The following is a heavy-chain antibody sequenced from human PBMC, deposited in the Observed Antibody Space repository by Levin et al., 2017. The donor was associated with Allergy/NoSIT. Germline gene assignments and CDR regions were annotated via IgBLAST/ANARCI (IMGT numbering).Heavy chain of an antibody. J-gene: IGHJ4*02. Sequence: GGSLRLSCAASGFRFSSYWMHWVRQAPGKGLVWVSRIKSDGSSTSYADSVKGRFTISRDNAKNTLYLEMSSLRAEDTAVYYCARVPNKQRLGELFAVLQEGYFDHWGQGTPVTVSS. CDR2: IKSDGSST. V-gene: IGHV3-74*01. CDR1: GFRFSSYW. CDR3: ARVPNKQRLGELFAVLQEGYFDH. D-gene: IGHD3-10*01.